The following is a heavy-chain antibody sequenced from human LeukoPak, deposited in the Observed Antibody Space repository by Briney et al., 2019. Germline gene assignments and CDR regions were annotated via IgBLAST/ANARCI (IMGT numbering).Heavy chain of an antibody. CDR2: IKHGGSEK. J-gene: IGHJ4*02. V-gene: IGHV3-7*01. D-gene: IGHD2-15*01. CDR3: ARAPSRYCSGGSCPGPFDY. CDR1: GFTFSSYA. Sequence: GGSLRLSCAASGFTFSSYAMSWVRQAPGKGLEWVANIKHGGSEKVYVDSVKGRFTISRDDAKNLLFLQMNSLRAEDTAVYYCARAPSRYCSGGSCPGPFDYWGQGTLVTVSS.